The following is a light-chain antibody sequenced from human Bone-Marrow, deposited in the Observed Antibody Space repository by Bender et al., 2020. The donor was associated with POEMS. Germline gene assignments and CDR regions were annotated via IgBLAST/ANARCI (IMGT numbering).Light chain of an antibody. Sequence: QSALTQPASVSGSPGQSVTISCTGTCSDVGAYNYVSWYQQHPGKAPTIIIYDVSNRPSGVSNRFSGAKSGNTASLTISGLQAEDEADYYCSSYTITNTLLFGGGTKLTVL. CDR2: DVS. V-gene: IGLV2-14*03. J-gene: IGLJ2*01. CDR3: SSYTITNTLL. CDR1: CSDVGAYNY.